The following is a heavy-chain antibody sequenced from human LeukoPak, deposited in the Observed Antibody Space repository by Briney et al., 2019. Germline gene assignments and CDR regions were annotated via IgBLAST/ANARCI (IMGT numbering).Heavy chain of an antibody. CDR1: GFTFSDYY. Sequence: PGGSLRLSCAASGFTFSDYYMSWIRQAPGKGLEWVSYISGSGHTIYYTDSVRGRFTISRDNAKNSLYLQMISLRAEDTAVYYCASGSGGSYYFDYWGQGTLVTFSP. J-gene: IGHJ4*02. V-gene: IGHV3-11*01. D-gene: IGHD2-15*01. CDR2: ISGSGHTI. CDR3: ASGSGGSYYFDY.